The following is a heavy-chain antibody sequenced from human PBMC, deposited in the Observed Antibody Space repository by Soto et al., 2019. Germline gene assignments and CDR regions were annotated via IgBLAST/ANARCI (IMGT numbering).Heavy chain of an antibody. CDR1: GGSISSGGYY. J-gene: IGHJ4*02. V-gene: IGHV4-31*03. D-gene: IGHD3-10*01. Sequence: PSETLSLTCTVSGGSISSGGYYWSWIRQHPGKGLEWIGYIYYSGSTYYNPSLKSRVTISVDTSKNQFSLKLSSVTAADTAGYYCARDPRGGLLDYWGQGTLVTVSS. CDR3: ARDPRGGLLDY. CDR2: IYYSGST.